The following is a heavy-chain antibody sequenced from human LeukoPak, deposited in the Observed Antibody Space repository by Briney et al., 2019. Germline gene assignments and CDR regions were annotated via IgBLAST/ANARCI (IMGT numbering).Heavy chain of an antibody. V-gene: IGHV1-2*06. CDR1: GYTFTGYY. D-gene: IGHD3-10*01. J-gene: IGHJ5*02. CDR2: INPNSGGT. CDR3: ARANLMVRGVIIPNNWFDP. Sequence: ASVKVSCKASGYTFTGYYMHWVRQAPGQGLEWMGRINPNSGGTNYAQKLQGRVTMTTDTSTSTAYMELRSLRSDDTAVYYCARANLMVRGVIIPNNWFDPWGQGTLVTVSS.